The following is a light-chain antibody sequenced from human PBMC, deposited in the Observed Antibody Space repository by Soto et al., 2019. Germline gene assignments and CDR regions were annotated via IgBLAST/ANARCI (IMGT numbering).Light chain of an antibody. Sequence: QSALTQPASVSGSPGQSITTSCTGSSSDVGDYNYVSWYQQHPGKAPKLMIYEIRNRPSGVSSRFSGSKSGNTASLTISGLQAEDEADYYCTSYTTSPTLYVFGTGTKVTVL. V-gene: IGLV2-14*01. CDR2: EIR. CDR1: SSDVGDYNY. J-gene: IGLJ1*01. CDR3: TSYTTSPTLYV.